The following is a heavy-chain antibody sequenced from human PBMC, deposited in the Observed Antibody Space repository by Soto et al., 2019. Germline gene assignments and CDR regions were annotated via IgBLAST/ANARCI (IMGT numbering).Heavy chain of an antibody. D-gene: IGHD6-19*01. V-gene: IGHV3-74*01. CDR3: ARDSSASL. J-gene: IGHJ4*02. CDR1: GFTFSNHW. CDR2: IKADGSYT. Sequence: EVQLVESGGGLVQPGGSLRLSCTASGFTFSNHWMHWVRQAPGKGLVWVSRIKADGSYTTYADSVKGRFTISRDNAKNTLFLQMNSLRAEDTAMYYCARDSSASLWGQGTLVTVSS.